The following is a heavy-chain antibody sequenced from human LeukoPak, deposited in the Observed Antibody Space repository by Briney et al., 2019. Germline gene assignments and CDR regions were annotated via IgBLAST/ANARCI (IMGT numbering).Heavy chain of an antibody. CDR2: IYYSGST. Sequence: SETLSLTCTVSGGSISSYYWSWIRQPPGKGLEWIGYIYYSGSTYYNPSLKSRVTISVDTSKNQFSLKLSSVTAADSAVYYCARDSRVAVFGGPGMDVWGQGTTVTVSS. D-gene: IGHD3-3*01. CDR3: ARDSRVAVFGGPGMDV. CDR1: GGSISSYY. V-gene: IGHV4-59*12. J-gene: IGHJ6*02.